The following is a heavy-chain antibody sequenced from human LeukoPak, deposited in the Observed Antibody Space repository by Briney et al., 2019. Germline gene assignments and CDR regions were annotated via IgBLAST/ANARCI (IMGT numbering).Heavy chain of an antibody. V-gene: IGHV4-34*01. CDR2: INHSGST. CDR3: ARCDLGGDCYSPDY. CDR1: SGSFRGYY. J-gene: IGHJ4*02. Sequence: PSETLSLTCTVYSGSFRGYYWSWIRQPPGKGLEWIGEINHSGSTNYNPSPKSRLTISMDMSKNQFSLELSSVTAADTAIYYCARCDLGGDCYSPDYWGQGTLVTVSS. D-gene: IGHD2-21*02.